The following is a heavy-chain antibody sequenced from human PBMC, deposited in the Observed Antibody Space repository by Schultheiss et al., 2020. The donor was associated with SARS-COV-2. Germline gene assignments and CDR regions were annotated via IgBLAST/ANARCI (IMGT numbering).Heavy chain of an antibody. Sequence: GGSLRLSCAASGFTFSNAWMSWVRQAPGKGLEWVGRIKSKTDGGTTDYAAPVKGRFTISRDDSKNTLYLQMNSLKTEDTAVYYCTTDPGYYAVYYYYYYMDVWGKGTTVTVSS. D-gene: IGHD3-3*01. CDR3: TTDPGYYAVYYYYYYMDV. CDR2: IKSKTDGGTT. CDR1: GFTFSNAW. J-gene: IGHJ6*03. V-gene: IGHV3-15*01.